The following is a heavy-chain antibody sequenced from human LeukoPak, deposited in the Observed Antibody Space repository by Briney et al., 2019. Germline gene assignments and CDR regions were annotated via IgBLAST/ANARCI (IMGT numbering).Heavy chain of an antibody. CDR2: IYHSGST. V-gene: IGHV4-38-2*02. D-gene: IGHD6-13*01. CDR1: GYSISSGYY. Sequence: PSETLSLTCAVSGYSISSGYYWGWIRQPPGKGLEWIGSIYHSGSTYYNPSLKSRVTISVDTSKNQFALKLSSVTAADTAVYYCARDRWYSSSYSGSWYFDYWGEGTLVTVSS. CDR3: ARDRWYSSSYSGSWYFDY. J-gene: IGHJ4*02.